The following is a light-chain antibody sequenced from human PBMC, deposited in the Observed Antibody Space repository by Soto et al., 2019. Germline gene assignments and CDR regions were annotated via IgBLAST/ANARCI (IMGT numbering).Light chain of an antibody. Sequence: IQLTQSPSFLSASVGDRVTITCRASQGIRSYLAWYQQKPGKVPNLLIYDAATLQSGVPSRFSGSGSGTEFTLTISSLQPEDFATYYCQQLSRYPLTFGGGTKVEIK. CDR2: DAA. CDR3: QQLSRYPLT. V-gene: IGKV1-9*01. J-gene: IGKJ4*01. CDR1: QGIRSY.